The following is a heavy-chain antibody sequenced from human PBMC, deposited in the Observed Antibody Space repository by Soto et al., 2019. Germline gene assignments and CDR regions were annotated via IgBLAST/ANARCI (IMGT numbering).Heavy chain of an antibody. CDR2: IYYSGTP. D-gene: IGHD2-15*01. J-gene: IGHJ4*02. Sequence: SETLSLTCTVSVGSISGSNYYWGWIRQPPGKGLDWIGNIYYSGTPYYNPSLKSRVTISIDTSKNQFSLRLNSVTAADTGVYYCARFVVPATRHPDFDYWGQGTLVTVSS. CDR1: VGSISGSNYY. V-gene: IGHV4-39*01. CDR3: ARFVVPATRHPDFDY.